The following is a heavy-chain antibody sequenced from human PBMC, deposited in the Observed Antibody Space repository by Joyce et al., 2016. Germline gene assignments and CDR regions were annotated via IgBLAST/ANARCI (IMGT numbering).Heavy chain of an antibody. V-gene: IGHV3-48*02. CDR2: ISPTDGTI. CDR3: ARDSSRGYAY. D-gene: IGHD5-18*01. J-gene: IGHJ4*02. Sequence: EVQLVESRGGWVQPGGSLRLSCAASGFTFSNSDLTWVHPAPGKGLEWVSSISPTDGTIFYADSVKGRFTVSRDNAKNSLYLQMNTLRDEDTAVYYCARDSSRGYAYWGQGTLVTVSS. CDR1: GFTFSNSD.